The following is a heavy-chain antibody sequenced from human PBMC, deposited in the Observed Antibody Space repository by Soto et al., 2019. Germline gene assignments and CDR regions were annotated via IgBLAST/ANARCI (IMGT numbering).Heavy chain of an antibody. CDR2: IYYSGST. CDR3: ARGDGNHYYYGMDV. CDR1: GGSISSSSYY. J-gene: IGHJ6*02. V-gene: IGHV4-39*01. Sequence: SETLSLTCTVSGGSISSSSYYWGWIRQPPGKGLEWIGSIYYSGSTYYNPSLKSRVTISVDTSKNQFSLKLSSVTAADTAVYYCARGDGNHYYYGMDVWGQGTTVTVSS. D-gene: IGHD3-10*01.